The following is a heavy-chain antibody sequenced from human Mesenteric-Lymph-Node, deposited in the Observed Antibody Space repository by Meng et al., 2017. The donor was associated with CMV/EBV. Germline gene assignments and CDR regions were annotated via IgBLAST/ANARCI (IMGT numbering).Heavy chain of an antibody. CDR1: GFTVSSNY. Sequence: GESLKISCAASGFTVSSNYMSWVRQAPGKGLEWVSVIYSGGSTYYADSVKGRFTISRDNAKNSLYLQMNSLRAEDTAVYYCAKIGLRFLETAGEDYWGQGTLVTVSS. CDR2: IYSGGST. CDR3: AKIGLRFLETAGEDY. D-gene: IGHD3-3*01. J-gene: IGHJ4*02. V-gene: IGHV3-66*01.